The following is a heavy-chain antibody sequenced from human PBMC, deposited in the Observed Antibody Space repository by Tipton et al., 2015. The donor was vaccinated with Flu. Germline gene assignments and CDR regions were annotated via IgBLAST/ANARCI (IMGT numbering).Heavy chain of an antibody. J-gene: IGHJ6*03. Sequence: QLVQSGAEVKKPGASVKVSCKASGYTFTAYYIHWLRQAPGQGLEWVGWINPDSGDTKFTQRLQGRVTMTRDTSISTAYMELKRLSSDDTAVYFCARIYQFRLGSTPLFYYMDVWGGGTTVTVSS. CDR3: ARIYQFRLGSTPLFYYMDV. CDR2: INPDSGDT. D-gene: IGHD2-2*01. CDR1: GYTFTAYY. V-gene: IGHV1-2*02.